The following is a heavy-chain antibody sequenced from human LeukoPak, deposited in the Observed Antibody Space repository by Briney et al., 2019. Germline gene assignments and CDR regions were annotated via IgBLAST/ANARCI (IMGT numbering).Heavy chain of an antibody. CDR3: ARHYVGYGVLEY. J-gene: IGHJ4*01. D-gene: IGHD3-10*02. CDR1: GGSFSGYY. Sequence: PSETLSLTCAVYGGSFSGYYWSWIRQPPGKGLEWIGEINHSGSTNYNPSLKSRVTISVDRSKNQFSLKLTSVTAADTAVYYCARHYVGYGVLEYWGHGSLVTVSS. V-gene: IGHV4-34*01. CDR2: INHSGST.